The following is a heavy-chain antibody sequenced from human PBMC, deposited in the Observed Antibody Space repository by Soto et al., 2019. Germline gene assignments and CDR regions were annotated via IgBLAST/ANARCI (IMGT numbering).Heavy chain of an antibody. Sequence: EVQLLESGGGLVQPGGSLRLSCAASGFTFSSYAMSWVRQAPGKGLEWVSAISGSGGSTYYADSVKGRFTISRDNSKNTLYLQMNSLRAEDTAVYYCAKGPAPSIAARHTGPGNWFDPWGQGTLVTVSS. J-gene: IGHJ5*02. CDR3: AKGPAPSIAARHTGPGNWFDP. V-gene: IGHV3-23*01. D-gene: IGHD6-6*01. CDR1: GFTFSSYA. CDR2: ISGSGGST.